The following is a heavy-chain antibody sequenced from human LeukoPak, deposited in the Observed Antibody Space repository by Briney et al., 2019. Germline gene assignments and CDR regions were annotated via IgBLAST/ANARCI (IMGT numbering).Heavy chain of an antibody. CDR3: ARDPGITMVRGVPQPGWFDP. D-gene: IGHD3-10*01. CDR1: GDSISSGDYY. Sequence: SETLSLTCTVSGDSISSGDYYWSWIRQPAGKGLEWIGRISSSGSTNYNPSLKSRVTISVDTSKNQFSLKLSSVTAADTAVYYCARDPGITMVRGVPQPGWFDPWGQGTLVTVSS. V-gene: IGHV4-61*02. J-gene: IGHJ5*02. CDR2: ISSSGST.